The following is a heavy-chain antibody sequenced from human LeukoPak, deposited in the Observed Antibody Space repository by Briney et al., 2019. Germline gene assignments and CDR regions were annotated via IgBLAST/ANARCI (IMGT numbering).Heavy chain of an antibody. CDR1: GFTFCSYW. J-gene: IGHJ4*02. Sequence: QAGGSLRLSCAASGFTFCSYWMRWVRQAPGTGRVWVLRIATGGGGTDYADSVKGRLPVSRDNAKNALFLQMNSLRAEDTAVYYCATDLSGASDYWGQGTLVTVSS. CDR3: ATDLSGASDY. D-gene: IGHD3-10*01. CDR2: IATGGGGT. V-gene: IGHV3-74*01.